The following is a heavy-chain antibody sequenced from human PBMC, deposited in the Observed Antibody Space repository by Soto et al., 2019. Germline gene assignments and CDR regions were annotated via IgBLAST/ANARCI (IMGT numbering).Heavy chain of an antibody. J-gene: IGHJ6*02. V-gene: IGHV4-59*01. CDR1: GGSISSYY. Sequence: SETLSLTCTVSGGSISSYYWSWIRQPPGKGLEWIGYIYYSGSTNYNPSLKSRVTISVDTSKNQFSLKLSSVTAADTAVYYCARDRTGSSWYQNYYYGMDVWGQGTTVTSP. CDR2: IYYSGST. CDR3: ARDRTGSSWYQNYYYGMDV. D-gene: IGHD6-13*01.